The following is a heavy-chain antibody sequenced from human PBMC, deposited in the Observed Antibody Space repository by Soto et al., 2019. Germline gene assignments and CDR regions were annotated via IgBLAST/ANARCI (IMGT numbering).Heavy chain of an antibody. CDR3: ARVVVPAAIWFDP. Sequence: SVKVSCKASGGTFSSYAISWVRQAPGQGLEWMGGIIPIFGTANYAQKFQGRVTITADESTSTAYMELSRLRSDDTAVYYCARVVVPAAIWFDPWGQGTLVTVS. CDR1: GGTFSSYA. CDR2: IIPIFGTA. J-gene: IGHJ5*02. V-gene: IGHV1-69*13. D-gene: IGHD2-2*01.